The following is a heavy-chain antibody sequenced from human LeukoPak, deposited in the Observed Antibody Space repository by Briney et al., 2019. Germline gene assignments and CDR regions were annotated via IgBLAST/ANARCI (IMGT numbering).Heavy chain of an antibody. V-gene: IGHV3-33*01. CDR2: IWFDGKNE. D-gene: IGHD2-8*01. CDR3: ARDRHCVNGVCHSPPGMDV. CDR1: GVILSSHG. Sequence: GGSLRLSCVVSGVILSSHGIHWVRQAPGKGLEWVADIWFDGKNEHFADSVKGRFAISRDNSKNTVYLQINSLRAEDTAVYYCARDRHCVNGVCHSPPGMDVWGQGTTVTVSS. J-gene: IGHJ6*02.